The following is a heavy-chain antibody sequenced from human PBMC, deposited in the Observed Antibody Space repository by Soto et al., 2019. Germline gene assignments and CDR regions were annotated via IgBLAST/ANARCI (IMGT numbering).Heavy chain of an antibody. CDR1: GFTFSSYG. CDR2: IWYDGSNK. CDR3: ARDYSPLALDY. D-gene: IGHD1-26*01. V-gene: IGHV3-33*01. Sequence: GGSLRLSCAASGFTFSSYGMHWVRQAPGKGLEWVAVIWYDGSNKYYADSVKGRFTISRDNSKNTLYLQMNSLRAEDTAVYYCARDYSPLALDYWGQGTLVTVSS. J-gene: IGHJ4*02.